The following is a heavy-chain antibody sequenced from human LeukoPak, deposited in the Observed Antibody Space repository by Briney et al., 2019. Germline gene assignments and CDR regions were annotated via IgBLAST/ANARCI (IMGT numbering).Heavy chain of an antibody. Sequence: GGSLRLSCAASGFTFSSYTMTWVRQAPGEGLEWVSGISGSGDTTYYADSVKGRFTISRDNSKNTLYLQMNSLRAEDTAVYYCARDPSYYGSGSYSPPELEYWGQGTLVTVSS. CDR2: ISGSGDTT. V-gene: IGHV3-23*01. CDR3: ARDPSYYGSGSYSPPELEY. D-gene: IGHD3-10*01. J-gene: IGHJ4*02. CDR1: GFTFSSYT.